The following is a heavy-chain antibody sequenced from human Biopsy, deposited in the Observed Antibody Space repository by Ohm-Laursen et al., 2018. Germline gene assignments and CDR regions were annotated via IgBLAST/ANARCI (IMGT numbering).Heavy chain of an antibody. J-gene: IGHJ5*01. CDR1: GFNFDSYA. D-gene: IGHD6-19*01. Sequence: SLRLSCTASGFNFDSYAMTWVRQAPGRGLECVSVISGSGAYTYYADSVKGRFIISRDNPKNSLYLQMNSLRADDSAVYFCAREQPALSGGGSWFDSWGQGTLVTVSS. CDR3: AREQPALSGGGSWFDS. CDR2: ISGSGAYT. V-gene: IGHV3-23*01.